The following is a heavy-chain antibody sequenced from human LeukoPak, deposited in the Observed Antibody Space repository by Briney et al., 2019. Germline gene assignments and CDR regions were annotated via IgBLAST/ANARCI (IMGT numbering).Heavy chain of an antibody. CDR2: IYSGGNT. CDR3: ARDHKAGYSSGWYYYYMAV. D-gene: IGHD6-19*01. CDR1: GFTVSSNS. Sequence: GGSLRLSCTVSGFTVSSNSWSWVRQAPGKGLEWVSFIYSGGNTHYSDSVKGRFTISRDNAKNSLYLQMNSLRAEDTAVYYCARDHKAGYSSGWYYYYMAVWGQGTTVTVSS. J-gene: IGHJ6*03. V-gene: IGHV3-53*01.